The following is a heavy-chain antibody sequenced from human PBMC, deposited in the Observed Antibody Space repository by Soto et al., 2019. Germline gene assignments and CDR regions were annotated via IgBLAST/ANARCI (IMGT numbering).Heavy chain of an antibody. Sequence: QVHLVESGGGVVQPGTSLRLSCAASGLTFSTYDMHWVRQAPGKGLEWVALIWSDGSRTFYADSVKGRFTISRDNSKNTLYLQMHSLRAEDTAVYYCAGEPKGGAYDMDVCGQGTTVTVSS. V-gene: IGHV3-33*01. D-gene: IGHD3-16*01. CDR3: AGEPKGGAYDMDV. J-gene: IGHJ6*02. CDR1: GLTFSTYD. CDR2: IWSDGSRT.